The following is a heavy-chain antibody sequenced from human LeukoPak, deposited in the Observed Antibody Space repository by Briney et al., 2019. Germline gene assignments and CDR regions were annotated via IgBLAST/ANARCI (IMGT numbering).Heavy chain of an antibody. J-gene: IGHJ5*02. CDR1: GGSFSGYY. Sequence: SETLSLTCAVYGGSFSGYYWSWIRQPPGKGLEWIGEINHSGSTNYNPSLESRVTISVDTSKNQFSLKLSSVTAADTAVYYCARHRRRLRPPLNWFDPWGQGTLVTVSS. V-gene: IGHV4-34*01. D-gene: IGHD2-15*01. CDR3: ARHRRRLRPPLNWFDP. CDR2: INHSGST.